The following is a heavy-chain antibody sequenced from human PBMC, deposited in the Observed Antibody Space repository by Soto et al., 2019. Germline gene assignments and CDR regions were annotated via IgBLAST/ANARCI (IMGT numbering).Heavy chain of an antibody. CDR1: GFSFSSHS. Sequence: EVQLVESGGGLVKPGGSLRLSCAASGFSFSSHSMHWVRQAPGKGLEWVSSISSSTSYTNYADSVKGRFTISRDNAKESVNLQMNSPRDEDKDVYYCERGYTGYCSAGTYYWFDPWGHGNLVTDSS. J-gene: IGHJ5*02. CDR2: ISSSTSYT. V-gene: IGHV3-21*01. CDR3: ERGYTGYCSAGTYYWFDP. D-gene: IGHD2-15*01.